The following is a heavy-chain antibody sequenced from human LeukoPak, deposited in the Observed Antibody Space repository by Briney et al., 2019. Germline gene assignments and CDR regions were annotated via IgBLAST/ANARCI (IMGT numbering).Heavy chain of an antibody. CDR3: AGSLLWFGELLNPLRY. CDR1: GYTFTSYY. CDR2: INPSGGST. V-gene: IGHV1-46*01. J-gene: IGHJ4*02. Sequence: ASVKVSCKASGYTFTSYYMHWVRQAPGQGLEWMGIINPSGGSTSYAQKFQGRVTMTRDMSTSTVYMELSSLRSEDTAVYYCAGSLLWFGELLNPLRYXGQGTLVTVSS. D-gene: IGHD3-10*01.